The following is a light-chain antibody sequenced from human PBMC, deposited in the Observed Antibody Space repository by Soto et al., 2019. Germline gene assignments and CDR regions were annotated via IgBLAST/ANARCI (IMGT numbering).Light chain of an antibody. Sequence: DIQMTQSPASLSASVGDRVTITCRASQSIVTYLNWYLQKPGKAPKLLIYAASNLQSGVPSRFSGRGSGTDFTLTISSLQPEDFATYFCHPSYSTPPWTFGQGTKVEIK. CDR2: AAS. J-gene: IGKJ1*01. CDR1: QSIVTY. CDR3: HPSYSTPPWT. V-gene: IGKV1-39*01.